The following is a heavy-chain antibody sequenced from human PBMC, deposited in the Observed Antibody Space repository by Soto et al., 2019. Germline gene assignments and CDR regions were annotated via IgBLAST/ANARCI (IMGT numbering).Heavy chain of an antibody. CDR3: AATYSSSWSWFDP. D-gene: IGHD6-13*01. V-gene: IGHV2-26*01. CDR2: IFSNDEK. Sequence: QVTVKESGPVLVKPTETLTLTCTVSGFSLSNAGLGVSWIRQPPGKALEWLAHIFSNDEKSYSTSLKSRLTLSKHTSNSQVVLTMTNMDPVDTATSDCAATYSSSWSWFDPWGQGTLVTVSS. CDR1: GFSLSNAGLG. J-gene: IGHJ5*02.